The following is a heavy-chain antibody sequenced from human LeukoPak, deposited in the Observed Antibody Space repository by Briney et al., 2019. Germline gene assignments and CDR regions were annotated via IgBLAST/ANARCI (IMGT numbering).Heavy chain of an antibody. Sequence: GGSLRLSCAASGFTFSSYEMNWVRQAPGKGPEWVSYISSSSSTIYYADSVKGRFIISRDNARNSLYLQMTSLRAEDTAIYYCARASGSYQTFDYWGQGTLVTVSS. CDR2: ISSSSSTI. D-gene: IGHD1-26*01. CDR3: ARASGSYQTFDY. CDR1: GFTFSSYE. J-gene: IGHJ4*02. V-gene: IGHV3-48*03.